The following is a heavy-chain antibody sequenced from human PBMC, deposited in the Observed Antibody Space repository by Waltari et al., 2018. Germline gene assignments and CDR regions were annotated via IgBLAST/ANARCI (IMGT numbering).Heavy chain of an antibody. Sequence: FTSYYMHWVRQAPGQGLEWMGIINPSGGSTSYAQKFQGRVTMTRDTSTSTVFMELSSLRSEDTAVYYCARSGITGISYYFDYWGQGTLVTVSS. D-gene: IGHD1-20*01. J-gene: IGHJ4*02. CDR1: FTSYY. V-gene: IGHV1-46*01. CDR2: INPSGGST. CDR3: ARSGITGISYYFDY.